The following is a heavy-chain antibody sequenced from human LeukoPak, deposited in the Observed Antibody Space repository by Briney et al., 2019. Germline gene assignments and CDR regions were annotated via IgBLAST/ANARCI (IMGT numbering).Heavy chain of an antibody. CDR2: IYTSGST. CDR1: GGSISSGSYY. CDR3: ARDFRYSYGYRAFDI. J-gene: IGHJ3*02. V-gene: IGHV4-61*02. D-gene: IGHD5-18*01. Sequence: SETLSLTCTVSGGSISSGSYYWSWIRQPAGKGLEWIGRIYTSGSTNYNSSLKSRVTISVDTSKNQFSLKLSSVTAADTAVYYCARDFRYSYGYRAFDIWGQGTMVTVSS.